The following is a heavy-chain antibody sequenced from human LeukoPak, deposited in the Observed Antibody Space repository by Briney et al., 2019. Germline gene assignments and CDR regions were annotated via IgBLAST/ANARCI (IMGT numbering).Heavy chain of an antibody. V-gene: IGHV4-59*08. Sequence: PSETLSLTCTVSGGSISSYYWSWIRQPPGKGLEWIGYIHYSGSTNYNPSLKSRVTISVDTSKNQFSLKLSSVTAADTAVYYCARLSPSNLNTDWGQGTLVTVSS. CDR1: GGSISSYY. J-gene: IGHJ4*02. D-gene: IGHD1-14*01. CDR2: IHYSGST. CDR3: ARLSPSNLNTD.